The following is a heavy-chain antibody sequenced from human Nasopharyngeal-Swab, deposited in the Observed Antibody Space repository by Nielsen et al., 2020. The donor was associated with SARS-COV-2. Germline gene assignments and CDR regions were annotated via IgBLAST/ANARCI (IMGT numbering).Heavy chain of an antibody. J-gene: IGHJ5*02. CDR3: AKDVLSSGWWGFDP. Sequence: WIRQPPGKGLEWVALISYDGSYSYYADSMKGRFTISRDNSKNTLYLQVDSLSTDDTAVYYCAKDVLSSGWWGFDPWGQGTQVTVSS. V-gene: IGHV3-30*18. D-gene: IGHD6-19*01. CDR2: ISYDGSYS.